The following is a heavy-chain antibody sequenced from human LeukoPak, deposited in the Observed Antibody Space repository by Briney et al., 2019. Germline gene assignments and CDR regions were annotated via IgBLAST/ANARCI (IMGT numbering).Heavy chain of an antibody. CDR2: INPSGGSA. Sequence: ASVMVSCKASGYTFTSYYMHWVRRAPGQGLEWMGIINPSGGSAIYAQNFQGRVTMTRDTSTSTVFMELSSLKSEDTAVYYCARDVASSGYYWDWGQGTLVTVSS. J-gene: IGHJ4*02. CDR3: ARDVASSGYYWD. CDR1: GYTFTSYY. D-gene: IGHD3-22*01. V-gene: IGHV1-46*01.